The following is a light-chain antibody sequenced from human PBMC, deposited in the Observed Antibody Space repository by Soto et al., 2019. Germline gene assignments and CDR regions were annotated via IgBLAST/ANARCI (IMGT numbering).Light chain of an antibody. Sequence: EIVMTQSPATLSLSPGERATLSCRASQSVSSNLAWHQQKPGQAPRLLIYGASTRAAGVPARFSGSGSGTEFTLTSSSLLSEDIAVYYCQQYDMWPITFGQGTRLEIK. CDR1: QSVSSN. CDR3: QQYDMWPIT. V-gene: IGKV3-15*01. J-gene: IGKJ5*01. CDR2: GAS.